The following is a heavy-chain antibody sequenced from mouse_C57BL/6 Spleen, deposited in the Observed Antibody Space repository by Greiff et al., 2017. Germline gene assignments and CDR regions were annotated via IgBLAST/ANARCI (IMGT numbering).Heavy chain of an antibody. Sequence: QVQLQQPGAELVMPGASVKLSCKASGYTFTSYWLHWVQQRPGQGLEWIGAIGPSDSYTNYNQKFKGKSTLTVDKSSSTAYMQLSSLTSYDASVYYCARKSDSSGYDYAMVYWGQGTSVTVSS. J-gene: IGHJ4*01. CDR2: IGPSDSYT. V-gene: IGHV1-69*01. D-gene: IGHD3-2*02. CDR3: ARKSDSSGYDYAMVY. CDR1: GYTFTSYW.